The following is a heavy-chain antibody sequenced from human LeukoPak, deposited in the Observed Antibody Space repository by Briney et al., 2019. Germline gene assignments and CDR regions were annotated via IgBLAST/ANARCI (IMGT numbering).Heavy chain of an antibody. Sequence: GGSLRLSCVDSGFTFTNAWMSWVRQAPGKGLEWVSTISNSGDATYYADSVEGRFTISRDNSKNTLYLQMNSLRAEDTAVYYCAKAPPYKKYFDYWGQGTLVTVSS. CDR2: ISNSGDAT. J-gene: IGHJ4*02. CDR1: GFTFTNAW. D-gene: IGHD1-1*01. V-gene: IGHV3-23*01. CDR3: AKAPPYKKYFDY.